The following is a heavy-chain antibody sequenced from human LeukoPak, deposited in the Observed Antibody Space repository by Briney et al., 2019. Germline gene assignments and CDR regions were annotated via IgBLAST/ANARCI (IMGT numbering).Heavy chain of an antibody. CDR2: IYYSGST. CDR3: ARDQPKNYDFWSGYLFGYYFDY. V-gene: IGHV4-39*07. D-gene: IGHD3-3*01. Sequence: PSETLSLTCTVSGGSISSSSYYWGWIRQPPGKGLEWIGSIYYSGSTYYNPSLKSRVTISVDTSKNQFSLKLSSVTAADTAVYYCARDQPKNYDFWSGYLFGYYFDYWGQGTLVTVSS. J-gene: IGHJ4*02. CDR1: GGSISSSSYY.